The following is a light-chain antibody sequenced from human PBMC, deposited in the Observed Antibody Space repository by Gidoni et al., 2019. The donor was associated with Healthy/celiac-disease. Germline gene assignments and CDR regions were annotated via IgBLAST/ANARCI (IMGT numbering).Light chain of an antibody. Sequence: SDELTQPPSVSVSPGQTARITCSGDALPKQYAYWYQQKPGQAPVLVIYKDSEMPSGIPERFSGSSSGTTVTLTIRGVQADDEADYYCQSADSSGTMFGGGTKLTVL. V-gene: IGLV3-25*03. J-gene: IGLJ3*02. CDR2: KDS. CDR3: QSADSSGTM. CDR1: ALPKQY.